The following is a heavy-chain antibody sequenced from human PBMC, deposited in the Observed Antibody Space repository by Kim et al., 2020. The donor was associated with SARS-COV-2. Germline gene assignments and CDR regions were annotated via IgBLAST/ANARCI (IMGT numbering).Heavy chain of an antibody. J-gene: IGHJ5*02. Sequence: YYADSGKGRFTISRDNSKNTLYLQMNSLRAEDTAVYYCARLGETVTTLDPWGQGTLVTVSS. D-gene: IGHD4-17*01. CDR3: ARLGETVTTLDP. V-gene: IGHV3-33*01.